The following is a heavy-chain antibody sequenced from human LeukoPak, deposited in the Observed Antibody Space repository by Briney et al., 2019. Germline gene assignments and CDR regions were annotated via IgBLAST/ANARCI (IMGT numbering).Heavy chain of an antibody. D-gene: IGHD3-10*01. CDR3: ARDLSGGELFYFDY. CDR2: INPNSGGT. Sequence: SVKVSCKASGYTFTGYYMHWVRQAPGQGLEWMGWINPNSGGTNYAQKFRGWVTMTRDTSISTAYMELSRLRSDDTAVYYCARDLSGGELFYFDYWGQGTLVTVSS. J-gene: IGHJ4*02. CDR1: GYTFTGYY. V-gene: IGHV1-2*04.